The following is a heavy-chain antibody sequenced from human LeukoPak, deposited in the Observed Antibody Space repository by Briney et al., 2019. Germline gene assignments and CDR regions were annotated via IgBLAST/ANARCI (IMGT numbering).Heavy chain of an antibody. J-gene: IGHJ4*02. D-gene: IGHD3-9*01. CDR2: IYPGDSDT. V-gene: IGHV5-51*01. CDR3: ARHLPDYDILTGYYYYFDY. CDR1: GYSFTSCW. Sequence: GESLKISCKGSGYSFTSCWIGWVRQMPGKGLEWMGIIYPGDSDTRYSPSFQGQVTISADKSISTAYLQWSSLKASDTAMYYCARHLPDYDILTGYYYYFDYWGQGTLVTVSS.